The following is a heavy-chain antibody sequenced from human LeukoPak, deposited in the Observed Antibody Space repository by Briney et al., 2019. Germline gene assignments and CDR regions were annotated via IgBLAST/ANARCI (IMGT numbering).Heavy chain of an antibody. D-gene: IGHD6-19*01. CDR2: IIPIFGTA. CDR3: ARGLSGPADGMDV. J-gene: IGHJ6*04. Sequence: ASVKVSCKASGGTFSSYAISWVRQAPGQGLEWMGGIIPIFGTANYAQKVQGRVTITADKSTSTAYMELSSLRSEDTAVYYCARGLSGPADGMDVWGKGTTVTVSS. V-gene: IGHV1-69*06. CDR1: GGTFSSYA.